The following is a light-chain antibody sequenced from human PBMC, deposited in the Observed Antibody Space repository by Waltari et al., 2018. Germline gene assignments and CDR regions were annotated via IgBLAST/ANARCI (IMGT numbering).Light chain of an antibody. V-gene: IGLV3-1*01. CDR2: QNN. CDR3: QALDRRTVEVV. CDR1: KLANKN. Sequence: SYDLTQPPSVFVSPGQTASITCSGDKLANKNVCWYQQKPGQSPVLVIYQNNKRPSGIPERFSASNSGSTATLTMSGVQSTDEADYYCQALDRRTVEVVFGGGTRLAVL. J-gene: IGLJ2*01.